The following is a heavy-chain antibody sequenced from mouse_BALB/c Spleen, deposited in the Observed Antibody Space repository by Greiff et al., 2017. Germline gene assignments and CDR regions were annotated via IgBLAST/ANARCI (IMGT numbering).Heavy chain of an antibody. CDR1: GFTFSSYG. D-gene: IGHD1-1*01. CDR2: IRSGGSYT. V-gene: IGHV5-6*02. Sequence: DVKLVESGGDLVKPGGSLKLSCAASGFTFSSYGMSWVRQTPDKRLEWVGIIRSGGSYTYYPDSVKGRFTISRDNAKNTLYLQMSSLKSEDTAMYDCAGHETSVVATDRYFDYWGQGTTLTGSS. J-gene: IGHJ2*01. CDR3: AGHETSVVATDRYFDY.